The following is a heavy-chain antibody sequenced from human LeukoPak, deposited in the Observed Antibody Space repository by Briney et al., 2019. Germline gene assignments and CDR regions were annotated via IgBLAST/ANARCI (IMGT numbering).Heavy chain of an antibody. Sequence: SETLSLTCTVSGGSISSSSCYWGWIRQPPGKGLEWIGSIYYSGSTYYNPSLKSRVTISVDTSKNQFSLKLSSVTAADTAVYYCASPLAYSSRYYYYGMDVWGQGTTVTVSS. J-gene: IGHJ6*02. CDR1: GGSISSSSCY. V-gene: IGHV4-39*01. CDR3: ASPLAYSSRYYYYGMDV. D-gene: IGHD6-13*01. CDR2: IYYSGST.